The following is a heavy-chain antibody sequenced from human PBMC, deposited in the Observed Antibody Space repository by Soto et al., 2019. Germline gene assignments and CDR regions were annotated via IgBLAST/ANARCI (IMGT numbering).Heavy chain of an antibody. Sequence: QLQLQESGPGLVKPSETLSLTCTVSGGSISSSSYYWGWIRQPPGKGLEWIGSIYYSGSTYYNPSLKSRVTISVDTSKNQFSLKLSSVTAADTAVYYCARHQMGDYIWGDQAAFDIWGQGTMVTVSS. CDR1: GGSISSSSYY. J-gene: IGHJ3*02. CDR2: IYYSGST. CDR3: ARHQMGDYIWGDQAAFDI. V-gene: IGHV4-39*01. D-gene: IGHD3-16*01.